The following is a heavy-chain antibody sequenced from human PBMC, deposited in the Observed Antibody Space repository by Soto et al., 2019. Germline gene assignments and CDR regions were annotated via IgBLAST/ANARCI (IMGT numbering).Heavy chain of an antibody. D-gene: IGHD4-17*01. V-gene: IGHV3-23*01. Sequence: GGSLRLSSAASGFTFSNYAMTWARQAPGKGLEWVSSLLRSGSTAYYADSVRGRFTVSSDTSANSLYLQMDSLRAEDTAIYYCAKDAISGDGIWLMDSWGQGTLVTVSS. CDR1: GFTFSNYA. CDR2: LLRSGSTA. CDR3: AKDAISGDGIWLMDS. J-gene: IGHJ5*02.